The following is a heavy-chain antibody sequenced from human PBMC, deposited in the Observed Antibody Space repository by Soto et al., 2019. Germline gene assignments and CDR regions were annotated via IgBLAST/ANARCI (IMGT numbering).Heavy chain of an antibody. D-gene: IGHD1-26*01. CDR2: LYYTGST. Sequence: SETLSLTCTVSGGSVSSGSYYWSWIRQPPGKSLEWIGYLYYTGSTNYNPSLKSRVTISLDTSKTQFSLRLSSVTAADTAVYYCARDWDRIRIVGATGRPDAFDIWGQGTMVTVSS. CDR1: GGSVSSGSYY. CDR3: ARDWDRIRIVGATGRPDAFDI. V-gene: IGHV4-61*01. J-gene: IGHJ3*02.